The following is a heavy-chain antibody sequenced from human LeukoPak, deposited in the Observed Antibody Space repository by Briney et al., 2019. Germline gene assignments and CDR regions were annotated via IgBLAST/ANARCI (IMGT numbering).Heavy chain of an antibody. D-gene: IGHD3-10*01. J-gene: IGHJ4*02. CDR1: GFTVSSNY. CDR2: IYSGGST. V-gene: IGHV3-53*01. Sequence: GGSLRLSCAASGFTVSSNYMSWVRRAPGKGLEWVSVIYSGGSTDYADSVKGRCAISRDNYKNMLYLKLKSLRAEDTAVYYCAXVDYGSGSYFDYWGQGTLVTVSS. CDR3: AXVDYGSGSYFDY.